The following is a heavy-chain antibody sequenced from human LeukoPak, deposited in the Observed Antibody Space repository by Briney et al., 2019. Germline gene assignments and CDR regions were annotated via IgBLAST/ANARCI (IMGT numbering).Heavy chain of an antibody. J-gene: IGHJ4*02. CDR2: IYYSGST. CDR1: GGSISSHY. V-gene: IGHV4-59*11. Sequence: SGTLSLTCTVSGGSISSHYWSWIRQPPGKGLEWIGYIYYSGSTNYNPSLKSQVTISVDTSKNQFSLKLSSVTAADTAVYYCARALYGSGSYLVYWGQGTLVTVSS. CDR3: ARALYGSGSYLVY. D-gene: IGHD3-10*01.